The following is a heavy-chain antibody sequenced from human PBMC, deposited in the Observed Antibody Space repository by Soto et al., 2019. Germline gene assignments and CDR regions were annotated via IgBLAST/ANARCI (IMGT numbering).Heavy chain of an antibody. D-gene: IGHD3-16*01. CDR1: GFTFRPYW. V-gene: IGHV3-74*01. CDR2: IEGDGST. CDR3: ARDSHYAMDV. Sequence: EVQLVESGGGLLQPGGSLRLSCTASGFTFRPYWIHWVRQVPGKGLVWVSRIEGDGSTTYADSVKGRFTVSRDNSKTTVYLQVNSLRAEDTAVYYCARDSHYAMDVWGKGATVTVFS. J-gene: IGHJ6*03.